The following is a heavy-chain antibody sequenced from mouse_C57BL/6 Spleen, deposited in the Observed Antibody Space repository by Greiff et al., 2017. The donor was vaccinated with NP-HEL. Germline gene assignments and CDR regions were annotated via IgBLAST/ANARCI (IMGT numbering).Heavy chain of an antibody. CDR2: INPGSGGT. D-gene: IGHD4-1*01. CDR1: GYAFTNYL. J-gene: IGHJ2*01. CDR3: ARGANWDVYYFDY. V-gene: IGHV1-54*01. Sequence: VQLQQSGAELVRPGTSVKVSCKASGYAFTNYLIEWVKQRPGQGLEWIGVINPGSGGTNYNEKFKGKATLTADKSSSTAYMQLSSLTSEDSAVYFCARGANWDVYYFDYWGQGTTLTVSS.